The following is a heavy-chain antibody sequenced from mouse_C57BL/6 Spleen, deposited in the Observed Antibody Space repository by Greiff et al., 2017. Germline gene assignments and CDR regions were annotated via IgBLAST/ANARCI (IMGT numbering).Heavy chain of an antibody. V-gene: IGHV1-55*01. J-gene: IGHJ3*01. CDR3: ARRGSSLLFAY. CDR1: GYTFTSYW. Sequence: QVQLQQPGAELVKPGASVKMSCKASGYTFTSYWITWVKQRPGQGLEWIGDIYPGSGSTNYNEKVKGKATLAVDTSTSPAYMQLSSLTSEDSAVYDCARRGSSLLFAYWGQGTLVTVSA. CDR2: IYPGSGST. D-gene: IGHD1-1*01.